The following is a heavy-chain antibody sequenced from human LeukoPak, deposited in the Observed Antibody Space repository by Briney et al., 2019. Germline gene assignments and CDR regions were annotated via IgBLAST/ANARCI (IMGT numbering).Heavy chain of an antibody. D-gene: IGHD5-18*01. Sequence: SETLSLTCAVYGGSFSGYYWSWNRQPPGKGLEWIGEINHSGSTNYNPSLKSRVTISVDTSKNQFSLKLSSVTAADTAVYYCARRNTAMFPLRPKGFFDYWGQGTLVTVSS. J-gene: IGHJ4*02. V-gene: IGHV4-34*01. CDR1: GGSFSGYY. CDR3: ARRNTAMFPLRPKGFFDY. CDR2: INHSGST.